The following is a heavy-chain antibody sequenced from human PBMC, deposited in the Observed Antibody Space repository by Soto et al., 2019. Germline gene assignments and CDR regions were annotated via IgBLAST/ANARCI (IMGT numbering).Heavy chain of an antibody. CDR3: AGGPKITMVRGVPYFDY. CDR2: IIPILGIA. CDR1: GGTFSSYT. V-gene: IGHV1-69*02. Sequence: ASVKVSCKASGGTFSSYTISWVRQAPGQGLEWMGRIIPILGIANYAQKFQGRVTITADKSTSTAYMELSSLRSEDTAVYYCAGGPKITMVRGVPYFDYWGQGALVTVSS. J-gene: IGHJ4*02. D-gene: IGHD3-10*01.